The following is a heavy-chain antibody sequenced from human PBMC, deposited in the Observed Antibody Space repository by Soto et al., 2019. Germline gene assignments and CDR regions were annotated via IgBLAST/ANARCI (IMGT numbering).Heavy chain of an antibody. D-gene: IGHD3-9*01. CDR2: ISYDGSNK. CDR1: GFTFSSYG. CDR3: AKGLRYFDWPEGYGMDV. V-gene: IGHV3-30*18. J-gene: IGHJ6*02. Sequence: PGGSLRLSCAASGFTFSSYGMHWVRQAPGKGLEWVAVISYDGSNKYYADSVKGRFTISRDNSKNTLYLQMNSLRAEDTAVCYCAKGLRYFDWPEGYGMDVWGQGTTVTVSS.